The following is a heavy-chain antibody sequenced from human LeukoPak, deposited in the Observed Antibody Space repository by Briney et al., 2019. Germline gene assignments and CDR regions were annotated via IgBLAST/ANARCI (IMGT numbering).Heavy chain of an antibody. V-gene: IGHV3-33*01. Sequence: GRSLRLSCAASGFTFSSYGMHWVRQAPGKGLEWVAVIWYDGSNKYYADSVKGRFTISRDNSKNTQYLQMNSLRAEDTAVYYCARDYARSDYGDYVRSTPSGMDVWGQGTTVTVSS. CDR2: IWYDGSNK. D-gene: IGHD4-17*01. CDR3: ARDYARSDYGDYVRSTPSGMDV. J-gene: IGHJ6*02. CDR1: GFTFSSYG.